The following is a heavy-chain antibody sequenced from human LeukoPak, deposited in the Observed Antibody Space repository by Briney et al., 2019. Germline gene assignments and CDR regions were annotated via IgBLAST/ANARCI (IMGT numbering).Heavy chain of an antibody. CDR1: GFTFSSYE. CDR2: ISSSGSTI. J-gene: IGHJ6*04. CDR3: AELGITMIGGV. D-gene: IGHD3-10*02. Sequence: GGSLRLSCAAPGFTFSSYEMNWVRQAPGKGLEWVSYISSSGSTIYYADSVKGRFTISRDNAKNSLYLQMNSLRAEDTAVYYCAELGITMIGGVWGKGTTVTISS. V-gene: IGHV3-48*03.